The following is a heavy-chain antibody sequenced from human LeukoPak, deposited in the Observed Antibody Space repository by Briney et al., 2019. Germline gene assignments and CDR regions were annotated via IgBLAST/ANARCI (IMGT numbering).Heavy chain of an antibody. J-gene: IGHJ5*02. V-gene: IGHV4-59*12. CDR2: IYDSGST. Sequence: SETLSLTCTVSGGSISSYYWSWIRQPPGKGLEWIGFIYDSGSTNYNPSLKSRVTISVDTSKNQFSLKLSSVTAADTAVYYCARAVTSSSSWYKWVNWFDPWGQGTLVTVSS. D-gene: IGHD6-13*01. CDR1: GGSISSYY. CDR3: ARAVTSSSSWYKWVNWFDP.